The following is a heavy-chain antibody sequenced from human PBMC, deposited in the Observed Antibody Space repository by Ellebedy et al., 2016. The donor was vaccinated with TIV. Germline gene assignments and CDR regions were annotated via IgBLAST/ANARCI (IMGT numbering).Heavy chain of an antibody. CDR3: VRDGAYGDYSPGYYGMDV. V-gene: IGHV3-7*03. D-gene: IGHD3-22*01. J-gene: IGHJ6*02. Sequence: GGSLRLSCAASGFTLNSYWMSWVRQAPGKGLEWVANINQDGSRIYYVDSVKGRFTISRDNAKNSVYLRMNTLGVEDTAVYHCVRDGAYGDYSPGYYGMDVWGQGTTVTVSS. CDR2: INQDGSRI. CDR1: GFTLNSYW.